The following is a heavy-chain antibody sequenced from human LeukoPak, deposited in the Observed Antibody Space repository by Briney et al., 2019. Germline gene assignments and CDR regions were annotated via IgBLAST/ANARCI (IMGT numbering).Heavy chain of an antibody. Sequence: QSGGSLRLSCAASGFTFSSYSMNWVRQAPGKGLEWVSYISSSSSSTIYYADSVKGRFTISRDNAKNSLYLQMNSLRDEDTAVYYCARDSMVRGTFDYWGQGTLVTVSS. CDR1: GFTFSSYS. D-gene: IGHD3-10*01. CDR2: ISSSSSSTI. J-gene: IGHJ4*02. V-gene: IGHV3-48*02. CDR3: ARDSMVRGTFDY.